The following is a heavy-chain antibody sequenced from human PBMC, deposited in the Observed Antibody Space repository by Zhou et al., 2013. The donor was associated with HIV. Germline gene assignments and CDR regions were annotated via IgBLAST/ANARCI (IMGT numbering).Heavy chain of an antibody. V-gene: IGHV3-23*01. J-gene: IGHJ4*02. Sequence: EVQLLDSGGGLVQPGGSLRLSCAASGFTYSSYAMSWVRQAPGKGLEWVSAISGSGANTHYADSVKGRFTISRDNSKNTLYLQMNSLRAEDTAVYYCAKECSGDSCYSVDYWGQGTLVTVSS. CDR2: ISGSGANT. D-gene: IGHD2-21*02. CDR3: AKECSGDSCYSVDY. CDR1: GFTYSSYA.